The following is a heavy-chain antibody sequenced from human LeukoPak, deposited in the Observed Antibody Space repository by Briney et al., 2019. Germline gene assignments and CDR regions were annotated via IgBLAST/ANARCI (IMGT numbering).Heavy chain of an antibody. CDR2: INTNTGNP. CDR3: ARDLYYYDSSGYSF. CDR1: GYTFTSYA. D-gene: IGHD3-22*01. V-gene: IGHV7-4-1*02. Sequence: ASVKVSCKASGYTFTSYAMNWVRQAPGQGLEWMGWINTNTGNPTYAQGFTGRFVFSLDTSVSTAYLQVSSLKAEDTAVYYCARDLYYYDSSGYSFWGQGTLVTVSS. J-gene: IGHJ4*02.